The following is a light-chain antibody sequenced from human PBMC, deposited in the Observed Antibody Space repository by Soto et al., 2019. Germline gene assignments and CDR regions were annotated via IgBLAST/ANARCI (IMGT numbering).Light chain of an antibody. J-gene: IGLJ3*02. CDR3: QSYDSSLRGSV. CDR2: GNS. V-gene: IGLV1-40*01. CDR1: SSNIGTVYA. Sequence: QSVLTQPPSVSGAPGQRVTISCTGSSSNIGTVYAVHWYQQLPGTAPKLLIYGNSNRPSGVPDRFSASKSGTSASLAITGLTAEDEADYYCQSYDSSLRGSVFGGGTKVTVL.